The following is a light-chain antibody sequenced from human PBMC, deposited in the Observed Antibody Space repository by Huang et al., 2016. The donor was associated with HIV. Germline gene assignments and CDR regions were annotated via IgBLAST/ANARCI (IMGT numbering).Light chain of an antibody. V-gene: IGKV3-11*01. CDR2: GAS. CDR1: QSVSSS. J-gene: IGKJ4*01. Sequence: EIVLTQSPATLSLSPGDRATLSCRASQSVSSSLAWYQQKPGQAPRLLIYGASNRAAGIPPRFSGSGSGTDFTLTINSLEPEDFAVYYCQQRSDWPPLTFGGGTKVEIK. CDR3: QQRSDWPPLT.